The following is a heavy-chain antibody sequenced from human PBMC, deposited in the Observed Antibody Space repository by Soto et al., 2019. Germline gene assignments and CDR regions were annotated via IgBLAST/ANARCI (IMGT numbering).Heavy chain of an antibody. CDR2: IYYSGST. V-gene: IGHV4-59*08. Sequence: PSETLSLTCTVSGGSISSYYWSWIRQPPGKGLEWIGYIYYSGSTNYNPSLKSRVTISVNTSKNQFSLKLSSVTAADTAVYYCARQFYGDYVWGYFDYWGQGTLVTVSS. J-gene: IGHJ4*02. D-gene: IGHD4-17*01. CDR3: ARQFYGDYVWGYFDY. CDR1: GGSISSYY.